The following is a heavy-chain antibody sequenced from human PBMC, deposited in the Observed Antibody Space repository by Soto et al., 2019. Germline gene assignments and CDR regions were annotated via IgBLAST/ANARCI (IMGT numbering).Heavy chain of an antibody. D-gene: IGHD6-13*01. CDR2: IYYSGST. CDR1: GGSISSGGYY. V-gene: IGHV4-31*03. J-gene: IGHJ5*02. Sequence: QVQLQESGPGLVKPSQTLSLTCTVSGGSISSGGYYWSWIRQHPGKGLEWIGYIYYSGSTYYNPSLKSRVTRSVDTSKNQFSLKLSSVTAADTAVYYCARGSSWSSDKFDPWGQGTLVTVSS. CDR3: ARGSSWSSDKFDP.